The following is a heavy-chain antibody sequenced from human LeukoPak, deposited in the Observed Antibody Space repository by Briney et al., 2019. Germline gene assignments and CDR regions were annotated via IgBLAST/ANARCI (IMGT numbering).Heavy chain of an antibody. Sequence: SETLSLTCTVSGGSISSSSYYWGWIRQPPGKGLEWIGCIYYSGSTYYNPSLKSRVTISVDASKNQFSLKLSSVTAADTAVYYCARGMGSYGSFDYWGQGTLVTVSS. CDR2: IYYSGST. J-gene: IGHJ4*02. CDR1: GGSISSSSYY. CDR3: ARGMGSYGSFDY. D-gene: IGHD3-16*01. V-gene: IGHV4-39*07.